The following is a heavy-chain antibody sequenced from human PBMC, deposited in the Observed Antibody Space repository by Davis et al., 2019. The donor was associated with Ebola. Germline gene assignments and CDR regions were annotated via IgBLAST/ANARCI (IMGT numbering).Heavy chain of an antibody. V-gene: IGHV4-59*06. J-gene: IGHJ6*02. Sequence: MPSETLSLTCTVPGGSISSNYWSWIRQPPGKGLEWVGYIYSSGSTYYNPSLKSRVTISVDTSKNQFSLKLSSVTAADTAVYYCARDRCCSSTSCYLHGMDVWGQGTTVTVSS. CDR1: GGSISSNY. D-gene: IGHD2-2*01. CDR3: ARDRCCSSTSCYLHGMDV. CDR2: IYSSGST.